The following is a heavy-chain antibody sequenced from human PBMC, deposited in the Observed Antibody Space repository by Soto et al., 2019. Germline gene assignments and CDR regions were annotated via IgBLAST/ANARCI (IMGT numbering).Heavy chain of an antibody. CDR1: GGSISSGGYY. V-gene: IGHV4-31*03. J-gene: IGHJ4*02. CDR3: ARERYVGPRAVDGLDY. CDR2: IYYSGST. Sequence: SETLSLTCTVSGGSISSGGYYWSWIRQHPGKGLEWIGYIYYSGSTYYNPSLKSRVTISVDTSKNQFSLKLSSVTAADTAVYYCARERYVGPRAVDGLDYWGQGTLVNVSS. D-gene: IGHD6-19*01.